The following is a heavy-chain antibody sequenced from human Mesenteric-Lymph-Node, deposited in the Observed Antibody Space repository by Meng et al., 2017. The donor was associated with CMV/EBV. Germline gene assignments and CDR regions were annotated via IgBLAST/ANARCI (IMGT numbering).Heavy chain of an antibody. J-gene: IGHJ3*02. Sequence: GESLKISCAASGFTFSSYAMSWVRQAPGKGLEWVSALSGSGAGTYYAASVKGRFTISRDNAKNTLYLQMNSLRAEDTAVYYCASVSPLGYCSSANCPGAFDIWGQGTMVTVSS. CDR2: LSGSGAGT. V-gene: IGHV3-23*01. CDR3: ASVSPLGYCSSANCPGAFDI. CDR1: GFTFSSYA. D-gene: IGHD2-2*01.